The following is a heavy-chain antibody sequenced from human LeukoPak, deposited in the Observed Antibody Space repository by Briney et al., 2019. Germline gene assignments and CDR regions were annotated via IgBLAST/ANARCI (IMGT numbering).Heavy chain of an antibody. Sequence: AGGSLRLSCAASGFAFDDYGMSWVRQAPGKGLEWVSGINWNGGSTAYADSVKGRFTISRDNAKNSLYLQMSSLRAEDTALYYCARDYDSGDYYYGGGAYWGQGTLVTVSS. V-gene: IGHV3-20*04. J-gene: IGHJ4*02. D-gene: IGHD3-22*01. CDR1: GFAFDDYG. CDR3: ARDYDSGDYYYGGGAY. CDR2: INWNGGST.